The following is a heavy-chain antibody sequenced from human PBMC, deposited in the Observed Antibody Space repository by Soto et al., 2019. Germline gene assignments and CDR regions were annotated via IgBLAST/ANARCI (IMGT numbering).Heavy chain of an antibody. V-gene: IGHV1-69*13. CDR3: ARGVTMIVVADAFDI. D-gene: IGHD3-22*01. CDR2: IIPIFGTA. J-gene: IGHJ3*02. Sequence: SVKVSCKASGGTFSSYAISWVRQAPGQGLEWMGGIIPIFGTANYAQKFQGRVTITADESTSTAYMELSSLRSEDTAVYYCARGVTMIVVADAFDIWGQGTMVTVSS. CDR1: GGTFSSYA.